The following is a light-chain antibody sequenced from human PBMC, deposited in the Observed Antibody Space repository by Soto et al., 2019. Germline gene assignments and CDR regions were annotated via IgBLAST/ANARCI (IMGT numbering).Light chain of an antibody. CDR2: DAS. V-gene: IGKV3-11*01. CDR1: QSVSSSS. J-gene: IGKJ4*01. CDR3: QQRSNWPPT. Sequence: EIVMTQSPATLSVSPGERATLSCRASQSVSSSSLAWYQQKRGQAPRLLIYDASNRATGIPARFSGSGSGTDFTLTISSLEPEDFAVYYCQQRSNWPPTFGGGTKVDIK.